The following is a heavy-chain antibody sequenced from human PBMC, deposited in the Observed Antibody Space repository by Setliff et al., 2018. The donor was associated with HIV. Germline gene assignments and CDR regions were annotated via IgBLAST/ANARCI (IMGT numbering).Heavy chain of an antibody. J-gene: IGHJ6*03. Sequence: GGSLRLSCAASGFTFSSHGMHWVRQAPGKGLEWVAVIWYDGSNKYYADSVKGRFTISRDNSKNTLYLQMNSLRAEDTAVYYCARDKDYYDSSGYYGDYYYYMDVWGKGTTVTVSS. CDR1: GFTFSSHG. CDR2: IWYDGSNK. D-gene: IGHD3-22*01. CDR3: ARDKDYYDSSGYYGDYYYYMDV. V-gene: IGHV3-33*01.